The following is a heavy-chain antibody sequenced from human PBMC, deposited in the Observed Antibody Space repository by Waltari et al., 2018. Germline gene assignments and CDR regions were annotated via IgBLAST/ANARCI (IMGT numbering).Heavy chain of an antibody. J-gene: IGHJ3*01. D-gene: IGHD3-3*01. Sequence: EVQLVESGGGLVKPGGSLRLSCTVSGFTFSHYDMNWVRQAPGKWREWVSSSSSSGDLVYYADSLRGRFTVSRDNARSSLFLQMNGLGAEDTAVYYCARDMMYDFWNNYRKSVVFDYWGQGTMVTVSS. CDR2: SSSSGDLV. CDR3: ARDMMYDFWNNYRKSVVFDY. V-gene: IGHV3-21*01. CDR1: GFTFSHYD.